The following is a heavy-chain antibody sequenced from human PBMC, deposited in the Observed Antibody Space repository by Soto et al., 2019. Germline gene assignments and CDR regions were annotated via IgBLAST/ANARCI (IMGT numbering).Heavy chain of an antibody. D-gene: IGHD5-18*01. Sequence: PGGSLRLSCAASGFTFSSYEMNWVRQAPGKGLEWVSYISSSGSTIYYADSVKGRFTISRDNAKNSLYLQMNSLRAEDTAVYYCARDSLYVDTAMVIDYWGQGTLVTVSS. CDR3: ARDSLYVDTAMVIDY. J-gene: IGHJ4*02. CDR2: ISSSGSTI. V-gene: IGHV3-48*03. CDR1: GFTFSSYE.